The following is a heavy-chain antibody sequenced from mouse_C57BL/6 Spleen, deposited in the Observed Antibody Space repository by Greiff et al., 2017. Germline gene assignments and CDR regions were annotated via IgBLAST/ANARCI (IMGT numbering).Heavy chain of an antibody. Sequence: EVQLQQSGPELVKPGASVKISCKASGYTFTDYYMNWVKQSHGKSLEWIGDINPNNGGTSYNQKFKGKATLTVDKSSSTAYMELRDLTSEDSAVYYCATPHYYGSSYFDYWGQGTTLTVSS. CDR3: ATPHYYGSSYFDY. CDR2: INPNNGGT. V-gene: IGHV1-26*01. D-gene: IGHD1-1*01. J-gene: IGHJ2*01. CDR1: GYTFTDYY.